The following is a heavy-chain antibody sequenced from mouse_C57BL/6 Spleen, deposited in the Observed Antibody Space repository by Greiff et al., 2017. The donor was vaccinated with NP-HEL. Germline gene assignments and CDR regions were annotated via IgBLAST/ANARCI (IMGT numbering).Heavy chain of an antibody. CDR2: IDPETGGT. Sequence: VQRVESGAELVRPGASVTLSCKASGYTFTDYEMHWVKQTPVHGLEWIGAIDPETGGTAYNQKFKGKAILTADKSSSTAYMELRSLTSEDSAVYYCTKSYGRDWYFDVWGTGTTVTVSS. J-gene: IGHJ1*03. D-gene: IGHD2-10*02. V-gene: IGHV1-15*01. CDR3: TKSYGRDWYFDV. CDR1: GYTFTDYE.